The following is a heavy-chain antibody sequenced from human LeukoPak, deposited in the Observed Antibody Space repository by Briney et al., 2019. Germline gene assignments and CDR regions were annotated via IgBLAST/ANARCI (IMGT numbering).Heavy chain of an antibody. CDR2: ISSSSSYI. CDR1: GFTFSSYS. J-gene: IGHJ4*02. CDR3: AKVVGTYPTYHPLES. V-gene: IGHV3-21*04. D-gene: IGHD1-14*01. Sequence: PGGSLRLSCAASGFTFSSYSMNWVRQAPGKGLEWVSSISSSSSYIYYADSVKGRFTISRDSSKNTLFLQMNSLRAEDTAVYYCAKVVGTYPTYHPLESWGQGTLVTVSS.